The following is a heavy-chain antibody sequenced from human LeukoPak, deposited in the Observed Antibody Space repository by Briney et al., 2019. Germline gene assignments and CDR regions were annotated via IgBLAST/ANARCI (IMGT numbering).Heavy chain of an antibody. CDR2: INPSGGST. CDR3: ARDRDNWNEGGGFDY. CDR1: GYTFTSYY. Sequence: ASVKVSCKASGYTFTSYYMHRVRQAPGQGLEWMGIINPSGGSTSYAQKFQGRVTMTRDMSTSTVYMELSSLRSEDTAVYYCARDRDNWNEGGGFDYWGQGTLVTVSS. V-gene: IGHV1-46*01. D-gene: IGHD1-1*01. J-gene: IGHJ4*02.